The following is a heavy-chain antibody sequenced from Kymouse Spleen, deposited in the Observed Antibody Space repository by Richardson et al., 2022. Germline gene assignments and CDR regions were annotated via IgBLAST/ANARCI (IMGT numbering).Heavy chain of an antibody. CDR3: ARGCSGSYYLDY. D-gene: IGHD3-10*01. CDR2: INHSGST. J-gene: IGHJ4*02. Sequence: QVQLQQWGAGLLKPSETLSLTCAVYGGSFSGYYWSWIRQPPGKGLEWIGEINHSGSTNYNPSLKSRVTISVDTSKNQFSLKLSSVTAADTAVYYCARGCSGSYYLDYWGQGTLVTVSS. CDR1: GGSFSGYY. V-gene: IGHV4-34*01.